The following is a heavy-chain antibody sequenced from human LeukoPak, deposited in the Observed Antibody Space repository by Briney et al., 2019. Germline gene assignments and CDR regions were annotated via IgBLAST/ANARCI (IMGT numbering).Heavy chain of an antibody. J-gene: IGHJ4*02. D-gene: IGHD6-6*01. Sequence: EGSLRLSCAASGFTFSSYEMNWVRQAPGKGLEWVSYISSSGSTIYYADSVKGRFTISRDNAKNSLYLQMNSLRAEDTAVYYCARDMRSSSSARYFDYWGQGTLVTVSS. CDR2: ISSSGSTI. V-gene: IGHV3-48*03. CDR1: GFTFSSYE. CDR3: ARDMRSSSSARYFDY.